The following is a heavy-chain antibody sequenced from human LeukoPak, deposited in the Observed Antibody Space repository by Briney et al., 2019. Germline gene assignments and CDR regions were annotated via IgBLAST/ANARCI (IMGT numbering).Heavy chain of an antibody. CDR1: GYTFTSYD. D-gene: IGHD3-22*01. V-gene: IGHV1-69*04. Sequence: ASVKVSCKASGYTFTSYDINWVRQATGQGLEWMGRIIPILGIANYAQKFQGRVTITADKSTSTAYMELSSLRSEDTAVYYCAREGVTYYYDSSGSYFDYWGQGTLVTVSS. J-gene: IGHJ4*02. CDR3: AREGVTYYYDSSGSYFDY. CDR2: IIPILGIA.